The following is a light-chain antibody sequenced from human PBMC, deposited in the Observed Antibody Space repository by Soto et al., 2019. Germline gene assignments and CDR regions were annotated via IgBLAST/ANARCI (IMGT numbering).Light chain of an antibody. Sequence: DIQMTQSPSTLSASVGDRVTITCRASQSISHSLAWYQQKPGEGPTLLIYKASSLESGVPARFSASGSGTEFTLTISSLQPDDVAAYSCQQYSTSPITFGQGTKLEV. J-gene: IGKJ2*01. CDR3: QQYSTSPIT. V-gene: IGKV1-5*03. CDR2: KAS. CDR1: QSISHS.